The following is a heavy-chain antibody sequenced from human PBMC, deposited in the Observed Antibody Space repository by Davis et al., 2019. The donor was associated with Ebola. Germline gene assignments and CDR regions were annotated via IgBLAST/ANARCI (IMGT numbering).Heavy chain of an antibody. CDR1: GFTFSGYV. V-gene: IGHV3-30*04. D-gene: IGHD2-21*01. Sequence: GGSLRLSCAASGFTFSGYVLHWVRQAQGKGLEWMAVISYDGSNKYYADSVKGRFTISRDNSQNTLSLQMNSLRAGDTAVYYCAEIYGVSDGRDVWGQEATIAVSS. CDR3: AEIYGVSDGRDV. J-gene: IGHJ6*02. CDR2: ISYDGSNK.